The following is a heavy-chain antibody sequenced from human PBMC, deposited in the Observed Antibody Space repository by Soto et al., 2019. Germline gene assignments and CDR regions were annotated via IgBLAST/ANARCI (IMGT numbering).Heavy chain of an antibody. CDR2: IWYDGSNK. J-gene: IGHJ6*02. D-gene: IGHD3-10*01. CDR3: ARDLAYYGSGSYGSSDV. CDR1: GFTFSSYG. V-gene: IGHV3-33*01. Sequence: GGSLRLSCAASGFTFSSYGMHWVRQAPGKGLEWVAVIWYDGSNKYYADSVKGRFTISRDNSKNTLYLQMDSLRAEDTAVYYCARDLAYYGSGSYGSSDVWGQGTTVTVSS.